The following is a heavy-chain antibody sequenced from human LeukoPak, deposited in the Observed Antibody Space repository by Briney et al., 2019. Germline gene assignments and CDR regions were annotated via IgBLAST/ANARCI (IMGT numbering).Heavy chain of an antibody. D-gene: IGHD6-19*01. CDR1: GGSISSSNW. Sequence: SSETLSLTCAVSGGSISSSNWWSWVRQPPGKGLEWIGEIYHSGSTNYNPSLKSRVTISVDKSKNQFSLKLSSVTAADTAVYYCARSYSSGWLFDYWGQGTLVTVSS. CDR3: ARSYSSGWLFDY. J-gene: IGHJ4*02. V-gene: IGHV4-4*02. CDR2: IYHSGST.